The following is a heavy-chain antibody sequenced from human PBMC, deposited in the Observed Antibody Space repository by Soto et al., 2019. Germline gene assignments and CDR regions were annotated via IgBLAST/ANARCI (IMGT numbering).Heavy chain of an antibody. CDR3: ARGAGTEDDFYYYYGMDV. Sequence: SETLSLTCAVSGGSISSSNWWSWVRQPPGKGLEWIGEIYHSGSTNYNPSLKSRVTISVDKSKNQFSLKLSSVTAADTAVYYCARGAGTEDDFYYYYGMDVWGQGTTVTVSS. V-gene: IGHV4-4*02. D-gene: IGHD6-19*01. CDR2: IYHSGST. J-gene: IGHJ6*02. CDR1: GGSISSSNW.